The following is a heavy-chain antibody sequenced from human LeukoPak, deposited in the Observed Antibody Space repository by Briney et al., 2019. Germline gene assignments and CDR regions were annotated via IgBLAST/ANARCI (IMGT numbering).Heavy chain of an antibody. V-gene: IGHV3-48*04. J-gene: IGHJ4*01. Sequence: GGSLRLSCAASGFTFSSYAMSWVRQAPGKGLEWVSYISSSSSTIYYADSVKGRFTISRDNAKNTLYLQMNSLRAEDTAVYYCASGYSYGRPFDYWGXXTLXTVSS. CDR3: ASGYSYGRPFDY. CDR1: GFTFSSYA. D-gene: IGHD5-18*01. CDR2: ISSSSSTI.